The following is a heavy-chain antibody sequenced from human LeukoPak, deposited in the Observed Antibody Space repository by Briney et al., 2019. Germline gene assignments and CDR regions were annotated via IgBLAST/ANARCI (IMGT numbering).Heavy chain of an antibody. J-gene: IGHJ4*02. CDR1: RFTFSSYA. CDR3: AIERGYSGYDFDY. D-gene: IGHD5-12*01. Sequence: GGSLRLSCAASRFTFSSYAMNWVRQAPGKGLEWVSGISGSGGSTYYADSVKGRFTISRDNSKNTLYLQMNSLRAEDTAVYYCAIERGYSGYDFDYWGQGTLVTVSS. V-gene: IGHV3-23*01. CDR2: ISGSGGST.